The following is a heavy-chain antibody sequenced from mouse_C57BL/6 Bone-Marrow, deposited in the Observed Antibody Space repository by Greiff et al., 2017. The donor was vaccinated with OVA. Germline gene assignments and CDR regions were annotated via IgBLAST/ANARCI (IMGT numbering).Heavy chain of an antibody. CDR3: ARKPYYGSSWFAY. V-gene: IGHV1-42*01. CDR2: INPSTGGT. J-gene: IGHJ3*01. D-gene: IGHD1-1*01. CDR1: GYSFTGYY. Sequence: EVKLVESGPELVKPGASVKISCKASGYSFTGYYMNWVKPSPEQSLEWIGEINPSTGGTTYNQKFKAKATLTVDKSSSTAYMQLKSLTSEDSAVYYCARKPYYGSSWFAYWGQGTLVTVSA.